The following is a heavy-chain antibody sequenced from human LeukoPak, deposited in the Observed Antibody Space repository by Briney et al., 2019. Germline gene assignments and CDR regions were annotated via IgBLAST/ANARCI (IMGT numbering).Heavy chain of an antibody. CDR3: ARDSGLHPFDY. J-gene: IGHJ4*02. CDR1: GGSISSGDYY. Sequence: SETLSLTCTVSGGSISSGDYYWNWIRQPPGKGLEWIGYISYSGSTYFNPSLRSRVTISVDTSENQFSLKLSSVTAADTAVYYCARDSGLHPFDYWGQGTLVTVSS. D-gene: IGHD4-11*01. V-gene: IGHV4-30-4*02. CDR2: ISYSGST.